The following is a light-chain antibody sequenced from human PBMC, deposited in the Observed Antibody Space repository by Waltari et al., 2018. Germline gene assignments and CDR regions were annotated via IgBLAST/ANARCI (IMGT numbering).Light chain of an antibody. V-gene: IGLV2-11*01. Sequence: QSALTQPRSVSGSPGQSVPIPCPGSSGDVGGFTYVSWYQQNPGNAHKLLIYDVTKRPSGVPDRFSGSRSADTASLTISGLQAEDEADYYCCSYGGSYTLVVFGGGTKLTVL. CDR3: CSYGGSYTLVV. CDR1: SGDVGGFTY. J-gene: IGLJ2*01. CDR2: DVT.